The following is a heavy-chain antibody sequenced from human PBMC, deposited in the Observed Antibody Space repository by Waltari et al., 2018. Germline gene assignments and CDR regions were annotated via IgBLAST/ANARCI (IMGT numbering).Heavy chain of an antibody. V-gene: IGHV3-23*04. CDR3: AKTGWSSYDY. J-gene: IGHJ4*02. Sequence: EVQLVESGGGFVQPGGSLRLSCTASGFIFRSHAVTWVRQAPGGGLEWVSAISGSGETTYYSDSVKGRFTISRDNSKNTLYLQMNSLRVEDTAVYFCAKTGWSSYDYWGQGTLVSVSS. D-gene: IGHD6-19*01. CDR2: ISGSGETT. CDR1: GFIFRSHA.